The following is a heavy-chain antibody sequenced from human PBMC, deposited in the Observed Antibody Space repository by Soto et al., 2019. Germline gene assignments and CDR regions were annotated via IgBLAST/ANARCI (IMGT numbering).Heavy chain of an antibody. CDR3: ARHGYSDDGGYVDY. J-gene: IGHJ4*02. CDR1: GFTVSSNY. V-gene: IGHV3-66*04. CDR2: IYSGGSA. Sequence: EVQLVESGGGLVQPGGSLRLSCAASGFTVSSNYMSWVRQAPGKGLGWVSVIYSGGSAYYADSGKGRCTITRENYKNPQYLKTNSMTAEDTALYFCARHGYSDDGGYVDYWGQGTLVTVSS. D-gene: IGHD5-18*01.